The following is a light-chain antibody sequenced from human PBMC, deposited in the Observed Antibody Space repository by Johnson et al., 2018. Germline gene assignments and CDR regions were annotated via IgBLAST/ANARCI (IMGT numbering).Light chain of an antibody. CDR2: ENN. CDR3: GTCDSSLSAWNV. V-gene: IGLV1-51*02. CDR1: SSNIGNNY. Sequence: QSVLTQPPSVSAAPGQKVTISCSGSSSNIGNNYVSWYQQLPGTAPKLLIYENNKRPSGIPDRFSGSKSGTSATLGITGLQTGDEADYYCGTCDSSLSAWNVCGTGIKVTVL. J-gene: IGLJ1*01.